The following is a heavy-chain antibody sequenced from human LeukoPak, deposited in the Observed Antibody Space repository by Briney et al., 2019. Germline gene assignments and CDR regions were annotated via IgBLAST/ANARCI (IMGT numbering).Heavy chain of an antibody. D-gene: IGHD6-19*01. Sequence: SETLSLTCTVSGGSITSSSYYWGWIRQPPGKGLQWIGSFYYSGSTYYNPSLKSRVTIYVDTSKNQFSLKLSSVTAADTAVYYCAEGIAVDAFDIWGQGTMVTVSS. V-gene: IGHV4-39*01. J-gene: IGHJ3*02. CDR1: GGSITSSSYY. CDR3: AEGIAVDAFDI. CDR2: FYYSGST.